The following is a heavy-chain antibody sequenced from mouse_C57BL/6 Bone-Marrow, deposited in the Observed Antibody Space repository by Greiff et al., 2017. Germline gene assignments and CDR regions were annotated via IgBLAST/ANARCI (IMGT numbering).Heavy chain of an antibody. J-gene: IGHJ4*01. V-gene: IGHV1-80*01. D-gene: IGHD2-1*01. CDR2: IYPGDGDT. Sequence: VQGVESGAELVKPGASVKISCKASGYAFSSYWMNWVKQRPGKGLEWIGQIYPGDGDTNYNGKFKGKATLTADKSSSTAYMQLSSLTSEDSAVYFCARWEGSLYYGNYYYYAMDYWGQGTSVTVSS. CDR1: GYAFSSYW. CDR3: ARWEGSLYYGNYYYYAMDY.